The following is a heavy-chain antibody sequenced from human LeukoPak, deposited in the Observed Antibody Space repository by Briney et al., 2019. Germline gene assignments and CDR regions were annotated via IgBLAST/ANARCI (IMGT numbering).Heavy chain of an antibody. CDR1: GFTFSYYS. Sequence: PGGSLRLSCAASGFTFSYYSMSGVRQAPGKGLEWVSYISSSSSTIYYADSVKGRFTISRDNAKNSLYLQMNSLRDEDTAVYYCAGSYCGGDCLGAFDVWGQGTMVTVSS. CDR3: AGSYCGGDCLGAFDV. V-gene: IGHV3-48*02. CDR2: ISSSSSTI. J-gene: IGHJ3*01. D-gene: IGHD2-21*02.